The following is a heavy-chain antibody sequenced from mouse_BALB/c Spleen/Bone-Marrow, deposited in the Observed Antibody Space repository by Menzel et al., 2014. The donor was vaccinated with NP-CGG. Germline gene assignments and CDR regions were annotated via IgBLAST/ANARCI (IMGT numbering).Heavy chain of an antibody. CDR1: GYSITSDYA. D-gene: IGHD1-2*01. V-gene: IGHV3-2*02. CDR3: ARLLLRLRRYFDY. CDR2: ISYSGST. Sequence: DVKLVESGPGLVKPSQSLSLTCTVTGYSITSDYAWNWIRQFPGNKLEWMGYISYSGSTSYNPSLKSRISITRDTSKNQFFLQLNSVTTEDTATYYCARLLLRLRRYFDYWGQGTTLTVSS. J-gene: IGHJ2*01.